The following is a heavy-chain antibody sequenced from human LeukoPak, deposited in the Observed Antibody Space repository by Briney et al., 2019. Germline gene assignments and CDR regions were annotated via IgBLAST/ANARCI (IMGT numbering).Heavy chain of an antibody. Sequence: SETLSLTCTVSGGSTSSDYWSWIRQPPGKGLEWIGYIYYSGSTNYNPSLKSRVTISVDTSKNQFSLKLSSVTAADTAVYYCARHAGYDFWSGPVDYWGQGTLVSVSS. CDR3: ARHAGYDFWSGPVDY. D-gene: IGHD3-3*01. CDR1: GGSTSSDY. V-gene: IGHV4-59*08. CDR2: IYYSGST. J-gene: IGHJ4*02.